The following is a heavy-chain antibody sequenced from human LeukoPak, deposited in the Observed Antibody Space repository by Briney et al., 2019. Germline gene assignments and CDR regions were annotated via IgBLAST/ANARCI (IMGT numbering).Heavy chain of an antibody. J-gene: IGHJ5*02. CDR2: INANSGGT. V-gene: IGHV1-2*02. D-gene: IGHD1-7*01. CDR3: ARVPVPGTTLDP. Sequence: ASVKVSCKATGYTVTSYYRNYVRQAPGQGLEWMGWINANSGGTNYAQKLQGRVTITRDKSISTAYMELSRLRSDDTAVYYCARVPVPGTTLDPWGQGTLVTVSS. CDR1: GYTVTSYY.